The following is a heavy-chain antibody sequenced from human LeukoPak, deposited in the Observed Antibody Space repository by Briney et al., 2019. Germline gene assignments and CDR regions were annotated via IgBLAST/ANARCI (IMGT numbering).Heavy chain of an antibody. CDR3: AREARGTRAAFDV. Sequence: GGSLRLSCAASGFTFSSYWMSWVRQAPGKGLEWAANIKEDGTHKYYVGSVRGRFTISRDNAKNSLYLQMNSLRAEDTAIYYCAREARGTRAAFDVWGQGTMVTVFS. J-gene: IGHJ3*01. D-gene: IGHD2-8*01. V-gene: IGHV3-7*01. CDR2: IKEDGTHK. CDR1: GFTFSSYW.